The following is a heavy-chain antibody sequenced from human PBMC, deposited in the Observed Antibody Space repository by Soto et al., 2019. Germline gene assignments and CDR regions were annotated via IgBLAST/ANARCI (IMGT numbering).Heavy chain of an antibody. J-gene: IGHJ6*02. CDR3: ARDHRGGSVLRLPLPLSYFFGMDV. D-gene: IGHD3-3*01. CDR1: GGTFSSYA. V-gene: IGHV1-69*13. CDR2: IIPIFGTA. Sequence: SVKVSCKASGGTFSSYAISWVRQAPGQGLEWMGGIIPIFGTANYAQKFQGRVTITADESTSTAYMELSSLRSEDTAVYYCARDHRGGSVLRLPLPLSYFFGMDVWGQGTTVTVSS.